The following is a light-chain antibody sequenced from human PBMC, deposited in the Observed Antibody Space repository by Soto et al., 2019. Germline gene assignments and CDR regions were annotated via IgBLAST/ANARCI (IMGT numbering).Light chain of an antibody. CDR1: QGIANY. Sequence: DIQMTQSPSSLSASVGDRVTITCRASQGIANYLAWYQQKPGKVPKLLIYAASTLEPGVPSRFSGSGFGTDFTLSISSLQPEDFATYYCQKYNGAPFTFGPGTKLDIK. J-gene: IGKJ3*01. CDR2: AAS. CDR3: QKYNGAPFT. V-gene: IGKV1-27*01.